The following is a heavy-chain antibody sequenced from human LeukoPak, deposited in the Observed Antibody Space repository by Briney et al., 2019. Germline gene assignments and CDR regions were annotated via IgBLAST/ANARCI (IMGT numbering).Heavy chain of an antibody. Sequence: PSETLSLTCTVSGGSISSGDYYWSWIRQPPGKGLEWIGYIYYSGSTYHNPSLKSRVTISVDTSKNQFSLKLSSVTAADTAMYYCARDPSRLAWGHSMDVWGKGTTVTVSS. CDR1: GGSISSGDYY. V-gene: IGHV4-30-4*08. CDR2: IYYSGST. J-gene: IGHJ6*03. D-gene: IGHD3-16*01. CDR3: ARDPSRLAWGHSMDV.